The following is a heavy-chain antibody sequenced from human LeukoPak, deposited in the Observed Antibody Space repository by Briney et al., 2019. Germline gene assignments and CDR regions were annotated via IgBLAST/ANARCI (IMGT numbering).Heavy chain of an antibody. CDR1: GYTFTSYD. V-gene: IGHV1-8*03. Sequence: ASVKVSCKASGYTFTSYDINWVRQATGQGLEWMEWMNPNSGNTGYVQKFQGRVTITRNTSISTAYMEVSRLRSDDTAVYYCARADGSAWPTGEFDYWGQGTLVTVSS. J-gene: IGHJ4*02. CDR2: MNPNSGNT. D-gene: IGHD6-19*01. CDR3: ARADGSAWPTGEFDY.